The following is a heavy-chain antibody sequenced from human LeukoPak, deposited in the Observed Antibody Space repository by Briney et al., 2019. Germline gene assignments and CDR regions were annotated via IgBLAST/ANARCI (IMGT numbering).Heavy chain of an antibody. CDR1: GASTSGHF. CDR2: IYYSGNT. V-gene: IGHV4-59*11. D-gene: IGHD2-15*01. CDR3: ARVEGGTEDMYYTDV. Sequence: PSETLSLTCTVSGASTSGHFSAWVRQPPGKGLEWIGYIYYSGNTYYNPSLKSRVIISLDTSKNQFSLRLSSVTAADTAVYYCARVEGGTEDMYYTDVWGQGTLVTVSS. J-gene: IGHJ4*02.